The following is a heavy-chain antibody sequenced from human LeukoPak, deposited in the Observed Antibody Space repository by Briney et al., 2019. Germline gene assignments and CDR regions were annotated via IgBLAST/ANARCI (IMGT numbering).Heavy chain of an antibody. Sequence: GGSLRLSCAASGFTFSSYWISWVRQVPGKGLEWVSSISSSSSYIYYADSVKGRFTISRDNAKNSLYLQMNSLRAEDTAVYYCARRISGSTKRLSDYWGQGTLVTVSS. J-gene: IGHJ4*02. CDR3: ARRISGSTKRLSDY. CDR2: ISSSSSYI. CDR1: GFTFSSYW. D-gene: IGHD1-26*01. V-gene: IGHV3-21*01.